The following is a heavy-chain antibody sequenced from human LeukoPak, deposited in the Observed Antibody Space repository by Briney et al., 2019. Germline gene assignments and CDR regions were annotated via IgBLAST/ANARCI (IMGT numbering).Heavy chain of an antibody. CDR2: ISDSGSRI. CDR1: GFSFSDHS. CDR3: ARHQRSSQYYFDY. V-gene: IGHV3-48*01. J-gene: IGHJ4*02. Sequence: GGSLRLSCAASGFSFSDHSMSWVRQVPGRGLEWVSFISDSGSRIYYADSVRGRFTISRDNADNSLNLQMNSLRAEESAVYYCARHQRSSQYYFDYWGQGVLVTVSS.